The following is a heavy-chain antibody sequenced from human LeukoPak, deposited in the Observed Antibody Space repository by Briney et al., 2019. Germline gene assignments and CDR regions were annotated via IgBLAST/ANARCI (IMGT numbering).Heavy chain of an antibody. J-gene: IGHJ4*02. D-gene: IGHD1-1*01. Sequence: PGGSLRLSCAASGFTFSSYGMTWVRQAPGKGLEWVSGISGSGGSTYYADSVKGRFTISRDNAKNSLYLQMNSLRAEDTAVYYCARDIGTGKGGYWGQGTLVTVSS. CDR3: ARDIGTGKGGY. CDR2: ISGSGGST. CDR1: GFTFSSYG. V-gene: IGHV3-23*01.